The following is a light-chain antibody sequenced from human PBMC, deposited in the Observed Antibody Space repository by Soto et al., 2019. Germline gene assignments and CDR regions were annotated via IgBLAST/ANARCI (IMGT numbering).Light chain of an antibody. CDR1: QGISNY. V-gene: IGKV1D-8*01. J-gene: IGKJ1*01. CDR3: QQYYSFPWT. Sequence: MTQSPSSLSASIGDRVTIXXRSSQGISNYLAWYQQKPGKAPELXIYAASTLQSGVPSRFSGSGAGTDFTLTISCLQSEDFATYYCQQYYSFPWTFGQGTKVDIK. CDR2: AAS.